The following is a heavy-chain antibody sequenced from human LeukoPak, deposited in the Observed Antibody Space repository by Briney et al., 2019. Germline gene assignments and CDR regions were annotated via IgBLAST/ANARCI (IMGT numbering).Heavy chain of an antibody. V-gene: IGHV1-18*01. CDR3: ARDIAMIVRD. Sequence: ASVKVSCKASGYTFTSNGISWVRQAPGQGLEWMGWISTKSGNTNYAQKYQGRVTMTTDTSTSTACMELRSLESDDTAVYYCARDIAMIVRDWGQGALVTVSS. CDR1: GYTFTSNG. J-gene: IGHJ4*02. CDR2: ISTKSGNT. D-gene: IGHD3-22*01.